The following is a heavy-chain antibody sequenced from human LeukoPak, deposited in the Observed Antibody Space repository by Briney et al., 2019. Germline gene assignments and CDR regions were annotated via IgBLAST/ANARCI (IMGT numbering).Heavy chain of an antibody. V-gene: IGHV3-66*01. J-gene: IGHJ4*02. D-gene: IGHD1-26*01. Sequence: GGSLRLSCAASGFTVSSNYMSWVRQAPGKGLEWVSDIYSGGSTYSSASVKGRFTISRDNSKNPLFLQMNSLRAEDTAVYYCAREGPGRPIDYWGQGTLVTVSS. CDR1: GFTVSSNY. CDR2: IYSGGST. CDR3: AREGPGRPIDY.